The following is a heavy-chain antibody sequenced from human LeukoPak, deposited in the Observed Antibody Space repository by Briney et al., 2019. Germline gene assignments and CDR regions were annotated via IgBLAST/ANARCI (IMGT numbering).Heavy chain of an antibody. D-gene: IGHD6-19*01. CDR2: ISVSSNYI. CDR1: GFTFSSYS. Sequence: GGSLRLSCAASGFTFSSYSMNWVRQAPGKGPEWVSSISVSSNYIYYADSVKGRFTISRDNAKNSLYLQMNSLRVEDTAFYYCAKDNRRHYTSGPNPDSLHWGQGALVTVSS. J-gene: IGHJ4*02. CDR3: AKDNRRHYTSGPNPDSLH. V-gene: IGHV3-21*04.